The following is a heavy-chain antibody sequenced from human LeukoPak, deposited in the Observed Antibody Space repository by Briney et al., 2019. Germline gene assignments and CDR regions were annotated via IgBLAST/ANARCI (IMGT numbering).Heavy chain of an antibody. V-gene: IGHV4-61*02. D-gene: IGHD3-10*01. CDR2: IYTSGST. CDR1: GGSISSGSYY. Sequence: SSETLSLTCTVSGGSISSGSYYWSWIRQPAGKGLEWIGRIYTSGSTNYNPSLKSRVTISVDTSKNQFSLKLSSVTAADTAVYYCARGVPIWFGELLSDWFDPWGQGTLVTVSS. J-gene: IGHJ5*02. CDR3: ARGVPIWFGELLSDWFDP.